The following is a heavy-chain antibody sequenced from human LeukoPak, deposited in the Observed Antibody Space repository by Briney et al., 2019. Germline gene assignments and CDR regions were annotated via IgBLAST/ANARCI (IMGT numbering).Heavy chain of an antibody. J-gene: IGHJ4*02. Sequence: GGSLRLSCAASGFTFSIYWMHWVRQTPGKGLVWVSRINTDGSHTDYADSMKGRFAVSRDNARNTLYLQMNSLRAEDTAVYYCARIIVGATGVDYWGQGTLVTVSS. CDR1: GFTFSIYW. D-gene: IGHD1-26*01. CDR2: INTDGSHT. CDR3: ARIIVGATGVDY. V-gene: IGHV3-74*01.